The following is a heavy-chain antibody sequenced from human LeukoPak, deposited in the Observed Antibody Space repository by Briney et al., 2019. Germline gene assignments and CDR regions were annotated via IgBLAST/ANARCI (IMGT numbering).Heavy chain of an antibody. D-gene: IGHD3-10*01. CDR2: FDPEDGQT. CDR3: ASEPEYYGLGSPFHY. J-gene: IGHJ4*02. CDR1: GYTLTELS. V-gene: IGHV1-24*01. Sequence: GASVKVSCKVYGYTLTELSMHWVRQAPGKGLEWMGGFDPEDGQTIYAQKFQGRVTMTEDTSTNTAYVELSSLRSEDTAVYYCASEPEYYGLGSPFHYWGQGTLVTVSS.